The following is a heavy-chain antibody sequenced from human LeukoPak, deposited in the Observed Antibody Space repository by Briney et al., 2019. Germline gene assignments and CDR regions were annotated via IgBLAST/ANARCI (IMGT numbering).Heavy chain of an antibody. CDR1: GYTFSNYD. D-gene: IGHD3-3*01. CDR3: ARGRSAALPRQNCFDP. CDR2: MNPNSGNT. Sequence: GASVKVSCKASGYTFSNYDINWVRQATGQGLEWMGWMNPNSGNTGYAQNFQGRVTMTRNTSVSTAYTELSSLTSEDTAVYYCARGRSAALPRQNCFDPWGQGTLVTVSS. J-gene: IGHJ5*02. V-gene: IGHV1-8*01.